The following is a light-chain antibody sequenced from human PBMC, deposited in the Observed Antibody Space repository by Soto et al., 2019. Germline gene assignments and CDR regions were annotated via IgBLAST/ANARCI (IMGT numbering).Light chain of an antibody. CDR3: QQYSTYPWT. J-gene: IGKJ1*01. CDR2: DAS. V-gene: IGKV1-5*01. Sequence: EIQMTQSPSTLSASVGDRVTITCRASQSMSNWLAWYQQKPGKAPNLLIYDASSLESGVPSRFSGSGSGTEFTLTISSLQPDDFATYYCQQYSTYPWTFGQGTKVEIK. CDR1: QSMSNW.